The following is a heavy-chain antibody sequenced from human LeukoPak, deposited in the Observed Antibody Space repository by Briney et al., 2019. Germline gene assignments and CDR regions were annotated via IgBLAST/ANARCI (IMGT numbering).Heavy chain of an antibody. D-gene: IGHD1-14*01. V-gene: IGHV1-69*13. CDR2: IIPIFGTA. CDR1: GGTFSSYA. J-gene: IGHJ5*02. CDR3: ASWYQNWFDP. Sequence: ASVKVSCKASGGTFSSYAISWVRQAPGQGLEWMGGIIPIFGTANYAQKFQGRVTITADESTSTAYMELSSLRSEDTAVYYCASWYQNWFDPWGQGTLVTVSS.